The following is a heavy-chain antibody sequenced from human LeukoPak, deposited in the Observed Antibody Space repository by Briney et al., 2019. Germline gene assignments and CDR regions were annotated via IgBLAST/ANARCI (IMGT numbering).Heavy chain of an antibody. D-gene: IGHD2-21*02. Sequence: SETLSLTCTVSGGSISSYYWSWIRQSPGKGLEWIGYIYYSGSTNYNPSLKSRVTISVDTSKNQFSLKLSSVTAADTAVYYCARTVFSYYYYGMDVWGQGTTVTVSS. CDR1: GGSISSYY. J-gene: IGHJ6*02. CDR3: ARTVFSYYYYGMDV. CDR2: IYYSGST. V-gene: IGHV4-59*01.